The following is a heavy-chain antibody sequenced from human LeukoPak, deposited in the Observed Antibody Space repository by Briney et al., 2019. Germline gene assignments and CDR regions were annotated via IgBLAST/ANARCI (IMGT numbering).Heavy chain of an antibody. J-gene: IGHJ1*01. D-gene: IGHD3-10*01. CDR3: ARSYYYGSGSREYFQH. CDR2: ISYDGSNK. CDR1: GFTFSSYA. Sequence: GGSLRLSCAASGFTFSSYAMHWVRQAPGKGLEWVAVISYDGSNKYYADSVKGRFTISRDNSKNTLYLQMNSLRAEDTAVYYCARSYYYGSGSREYFQHWGQGTLVTVSS. V-gene: IGHV3-30*04.